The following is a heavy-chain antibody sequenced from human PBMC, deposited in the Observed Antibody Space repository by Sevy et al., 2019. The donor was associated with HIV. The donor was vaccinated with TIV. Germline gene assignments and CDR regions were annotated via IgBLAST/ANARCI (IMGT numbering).Heavy chain of an antibody. CDR1: GFTFDDYA. CDR3: AKDIDPILLRRLYFQH. D-gene: IGHD3-22*01. J-gene: IGHJ1*01. CDR2: ISWNSGSI. V-gene: IGHV3-9*01. Sequence: GGSLRLSCAASGFTFDDYAMHWVRQAPGKGLEWVSGISWNSGSIGYADSVKGRFTISRDNAKNSLYLQMNSLRAEDTALYYCAKDIDPILLRRLYFQHWGQGTVVTVSS.